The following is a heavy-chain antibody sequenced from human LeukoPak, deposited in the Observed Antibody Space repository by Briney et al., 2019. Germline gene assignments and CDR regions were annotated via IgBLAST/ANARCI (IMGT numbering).Heavy chain of an antibody. D-gene: IGHD6-19*01. CDR3: ARESSVERWLVVGPNMDV. V-gene: IGHV4-34*01. CDR2: INHSGST. Sequence: SETLSLTCAVYGGSFSGYYWSWVRQPPGKGLEGIGEINHSGSTNYNPALKSRVTISVDASKNQCSLKLSSVTAADTAVYYCARESSVERWLVVGPNMDVWGNGTTVTVSS. CDR1: GGSFSGYY. J-gene: IGHJ6*03.